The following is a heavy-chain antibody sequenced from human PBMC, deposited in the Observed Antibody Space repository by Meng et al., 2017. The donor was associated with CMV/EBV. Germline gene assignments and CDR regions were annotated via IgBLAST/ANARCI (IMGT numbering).Heavy chain of an antibody. J-gene: IGHJ5*02. CDR3: ARDHGGVVPAYWFDP. V-gene: IGHV3-15*01. CDR2: IKSKTDGGTT. D-gene: IGHD2-2*01. Sequence: GESLKISCAASGFTFSNAWMSWVRQAPGKGLEWVGRIKSKTDGGTTDYAAPVKGRFTISRDDSKNTLYLQMNSLKTEDTAVYYCARDHGGVVPAYWFDPWGQGTLVTVSS. CDR1: GFTFSNAW.